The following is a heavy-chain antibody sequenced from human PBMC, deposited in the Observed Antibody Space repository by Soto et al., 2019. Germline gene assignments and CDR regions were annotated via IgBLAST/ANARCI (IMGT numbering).Heavy chain of an antibody. V-gene: IGHV4-31*03. CDR2: IYYSGST. J-gene: IGHJ4*02. CDR1: GGSISSGGYY. D-gene: IGHD3-22*01. Sequence: SEPLPLPCTVSGGSISSGGYYWSWIRQHPGKGLEWIGYIYYSGSTYYNPSLKSRVTISVDTSKNQFSLKLSSVTAADTAVYYCARSDHYYYDSSGYWDYWGQGTLVTVSS. CDR3: ARSDHYYYDSSGYWDY.